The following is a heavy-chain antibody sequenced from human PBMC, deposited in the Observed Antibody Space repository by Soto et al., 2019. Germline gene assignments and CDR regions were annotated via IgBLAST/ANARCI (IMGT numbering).Heavy chain of an antibody. CDR1: GGSISSSY. CDR3: ARDKYCSGGSCRKNWFDP. V-gene: IGHV4-59*01. D-gene: IGHD2-15*01. Sequence: SETLSLTCTVSGGSISSSYWGWIRQPPGKGLEWLAYIYDDGSANYNPSLKSRATISLDMSKNQFSLKLTSVTAADTAVYYCARDKYCSGGSCRKNWFDPWGQGTLVTVSS. CDR2: IYDDGSA. J-gene: IGHJ5*02.